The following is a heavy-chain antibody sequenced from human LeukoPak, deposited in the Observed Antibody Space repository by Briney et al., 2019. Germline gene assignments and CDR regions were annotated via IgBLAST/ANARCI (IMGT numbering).Heavy chain of an antibody. CDR2: INPNSGNT. V-gene: IGHV1-8*02. J-gene: IGHJ6*03. CDR1: GYTFTGYY. CDR3: ARAGTHAGAGVVFSYYYYYMDV. D-gene: IGHD2-8*02. Sequence: ASVKVSCKASGYTFTGYYMHWVRQAPGQGLEWMGWINPNSGNTGYAQKFQGRVTMTRNTSISTAYMELSSLRSEDTAVYYCARAGTHAGAGVVFSYYYYYMDVWGKGTTVTISS.